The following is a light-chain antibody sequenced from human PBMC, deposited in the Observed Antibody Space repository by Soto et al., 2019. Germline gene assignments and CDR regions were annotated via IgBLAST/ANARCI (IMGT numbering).Light chain of an antibody. J-gene: IGKJ5*01. Sequence: DVHMTQSPSSLSASVGDRVTVTCRASQSISSWLAWYQQKPGKAPKLLIYEASSLESGVPSRFSGSGSGTEFTLTIAGLQPDDFATYYCQQFNSYPITFGQGTRLEI. CDR2: EAS. CDR3: QQFNSYPIT. V-gene: IGKV1-5*01. CDR1: QSISSW.